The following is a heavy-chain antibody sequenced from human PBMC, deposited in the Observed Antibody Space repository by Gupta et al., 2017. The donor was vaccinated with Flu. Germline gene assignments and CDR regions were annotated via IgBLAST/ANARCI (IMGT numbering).Heavy chain of an antibody. V-gene: IGHV4-4*07. J-gene: IGHJ4*02. D-gene: IGHD3-10*01. Sequence: GPYLFSSSLTLYFFCTVSGGSISSYYWSWIRQPAGKGLEWIGRIYTSGSTNDNPSLKSRVTMSVDTAKNQFALELSYVTASDTAVYYVARDGSVAGFDDGGQGTMVTVSS. CDR1: GGSISSYY. CDR3: ARDGSVAGFDD. CDR2: IYTSGST.